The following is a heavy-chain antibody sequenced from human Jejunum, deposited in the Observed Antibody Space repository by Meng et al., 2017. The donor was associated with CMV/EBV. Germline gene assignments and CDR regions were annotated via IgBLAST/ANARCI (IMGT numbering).Heavy chain of an antibody. J-gene: IGHJ4*02. CDR3: AKYDIVVVPASRPDY. CDR1: FTFSGYA. V-gene: IGHV3-23*01. D-gene: IGHD2-2*01. CDR2: ISGSGGST. Sequence: FTFSGYAMSWVRQAPGKGLEWVSAISGSGGSTYYADSVKGRFTISRDNSKNTLYLQMNSLRAEDTAVYYCAKYDIVVVPASRPDYWGQGTLVTVSS.